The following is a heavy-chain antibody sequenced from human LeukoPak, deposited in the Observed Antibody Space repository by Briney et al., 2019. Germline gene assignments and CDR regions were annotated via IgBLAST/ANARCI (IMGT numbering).Heavy chain of an antibody. Sequence: ASVKISCKVSGYTFTDNYMHWVQQAPGKGLEWMGLVDPEDGETIYAEKFQGRVTITADTSTDTAYMELSSLRSEDTAVYYCATERPSRDGYNHYFDYWGQGTLVTVSS. J-gene: IGHJ4*02. D-gene: IGHD5-24*01. CDR3: ATERPSRDGYNHYFDY. CDR2: VDPEDGET. V-gene: IGHV1-69-2*01. CDR1: GYTFTDNY.